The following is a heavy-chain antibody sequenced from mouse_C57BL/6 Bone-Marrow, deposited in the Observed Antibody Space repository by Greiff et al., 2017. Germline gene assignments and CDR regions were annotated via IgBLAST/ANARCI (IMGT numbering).Heavy chain of an antibody. CDR3: ARQRYTYDSSSDY. Sequence: EVHLVESGGDLVKPGGSLKLSCAASGFTFSSYGMSWVRQTPDKRLEWVATISSGGSYTYYPDSVKGRFTISRDNDNNTLYLQMSSLKSEATDMSYCARQRYTYDSSSDYWDQGTTLTVSS. D-gene: IGHD1-1*01. J-gene: IGHJ2*01. V-gene: IGHV5-6*01. CDR2: ISSGGSYT. CDR1: GFTFSSYG.